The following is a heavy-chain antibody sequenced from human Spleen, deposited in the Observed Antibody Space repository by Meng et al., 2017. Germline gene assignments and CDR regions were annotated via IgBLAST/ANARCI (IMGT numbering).Heavy chain of an antibody. CDR2: IYSGGST. CDR1: GFTVSSNY. CDR3: ARGGGNCSGGSCYTELRY. Sequence: GESLKISCAASGFTVSSNYMSWVRQAPGKGLEWVSVIYSGGSTYCADSVKGRFTISRHNSKNTLYLQMNSLKAEDTAVYYCARGGGNCSGGSCYTELRYWGQGTLVTVSS. D-gene: IGHD2-15*01. V-gene: IGHV3-53*04. J-gene: IGHJ4*02.